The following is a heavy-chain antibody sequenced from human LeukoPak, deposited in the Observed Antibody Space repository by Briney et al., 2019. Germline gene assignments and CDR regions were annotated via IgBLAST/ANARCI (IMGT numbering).Heavy chain of an antibody. D-gene: IGHD3-22*01. J-gene: IGHJ5*02. V-gene: IGHV1-46*01. CDR3: ARDPYDSSGYYPNWFDP. CDR1: GYTFTSYY. Sequence: ASVKVSCKAAGYTFTSYYMHWVRQAPGQGLEWMGIINPSGGSTSYAQKFQGRVTMTTDTSTSTAYMELRSLRSDDTAVYYCARDPYDSSGYYPNWFDPWGQGTLVTVSS. CDR2: INPSGGST.